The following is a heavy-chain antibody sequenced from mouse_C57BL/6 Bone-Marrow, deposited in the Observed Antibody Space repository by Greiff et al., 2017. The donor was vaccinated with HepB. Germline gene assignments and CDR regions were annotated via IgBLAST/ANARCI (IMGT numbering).Heavy chain of an antibody. V-gene: IGHV14-4*01. J-gene: IGHJ2*01. D-gene: IGHD1-1*01. CDR2: IDPENGDT. Sequence: EVQVVESGAELVRPGASVKLSCTASGFNIKDDYMHWVKQRPEQGLEWIGWIDPENGDTEYASKFQGKATITADTSSNTAYLQLSSLTSEDTAVYYCTTRGVYYYGSSPIDYWGQGTTLTVSS. CDR3: TTRGVYYYGSSPIDY. CDR1: GFNIKDDY.